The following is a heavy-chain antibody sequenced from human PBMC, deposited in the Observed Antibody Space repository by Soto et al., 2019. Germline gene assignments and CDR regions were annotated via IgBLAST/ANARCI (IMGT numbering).Heavy chain of an antibody. CDR1: GFTFSNYA. Sequence: GGSLRLSCAASGFTFSNYAMHWVRQAPGEGLEWVAVISYTESDKRYADSVKGRFTISRDNSKNTLYLQMTSLRADDTAVYYCVRNKNRDLDYWGQGSLVTVSS. CDR3: VRNKNRDLDY. V-gene: IGHV3-30-3*01. J-gene: IGHJ4*02. CDR2: ISYTESDK.